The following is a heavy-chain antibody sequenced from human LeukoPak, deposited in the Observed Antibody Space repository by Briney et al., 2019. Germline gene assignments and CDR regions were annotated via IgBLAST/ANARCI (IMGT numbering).Heavy chain of an antibody. D-gene: IGHD5-18*01. CDR3: ASRGYSSN. V-gene: IGHV3-48*02. CDR1: GLTFSSYS. Sequence: GGSLRLSCAPSGLTFSSYSMTCVRHAPGKGLEWVSYISSSSSTIYYADSVKGRFPISRDNAKNSLYLQMNSLRDEDTAVYYCASRGYSSNWGQGTLVTVSS. CDR2: ISSSSSTI. J-gene: IGHJ1*01.